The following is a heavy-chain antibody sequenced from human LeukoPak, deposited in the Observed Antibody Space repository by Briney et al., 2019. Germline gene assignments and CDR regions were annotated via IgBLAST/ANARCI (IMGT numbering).Heavy chain of an antibody. J-gene: IGHJ5*02. V-gene: IGHV3-21*01. D-gene: IGHD1/OR15-1a*01. Sequence: SGGSLRLSCAASGFTFSSYSMNWVRQAPGKGLEWVSSISSSSSYIYYADSVKGRFTISRDNAKNSLYLQMNSLRAEDTAVYYCARGNKKHAGLRFDPWGQGTLVTVSS. CDR2: ISSSSSYI. CDR3: ARGNKKHAGLRFDP. CDR1: GFTFSSYS.